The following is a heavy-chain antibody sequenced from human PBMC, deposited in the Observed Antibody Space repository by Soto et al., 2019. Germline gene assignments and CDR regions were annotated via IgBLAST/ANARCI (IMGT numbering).Heavy chain of an antibody. CDR3: ARHPRPSTRITIFGVVTPPDY. CDR1: GGSISSSSYY. V-gene: IGHV4-39*01. CDR2: IYYSGST. Sequence: SETLSLTCTVSGGSISSSSYYWGWIRQPPGKGLEWIGSIYYSGSTYYNPSLKSRVTISVDTSKNQFSLKLSSVTAADAAVYYCARHPRPSTRITIFGVVTPPDYWGQGTLGTVSS. J-gene: IGHJ4*02. D-gene: IGHD3-3*01.